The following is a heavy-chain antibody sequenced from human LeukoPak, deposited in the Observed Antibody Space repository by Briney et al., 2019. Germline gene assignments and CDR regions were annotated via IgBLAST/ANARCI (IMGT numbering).Heavy chain of an antibody. J-gene: IGHJ5*02. Sequence: PSETLSLTCAVYGGSFSDYYWSWIRQPPGKGLEWIGEINHSGSTNYNPSLKSRVTISVDTSKNQFSLKVSSVTAADTAVYYCGRDACTSTTCSGAPFDPWGQGTLVTVSS. CDR2: INHSGST. CDR1: GGSFSDYY. V-gene: IGHV4-34*01. D-gene: IGHD2-2*01. CDR3: GRDACTSTTCSGAPFDP.